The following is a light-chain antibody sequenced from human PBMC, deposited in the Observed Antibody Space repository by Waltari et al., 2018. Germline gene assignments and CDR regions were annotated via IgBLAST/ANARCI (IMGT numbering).Light chain of an antibody. V-gene: IGLV2-14*01. CDR2: DVT. CDR1: SRDVGCYNP. Sequence: QSALTQPASVSGSPGQSITVSCTGTSRDVGCYNPVSWYQQHPAKAPKVRIYDVTNRPSGVSNRFSGSKSGNTASLTISGLQAEDEADYYCSSYTSSATLVFGTGTKVTVL. CDR3: SSYTSSATLV. J-gene: IGLJ1*01.